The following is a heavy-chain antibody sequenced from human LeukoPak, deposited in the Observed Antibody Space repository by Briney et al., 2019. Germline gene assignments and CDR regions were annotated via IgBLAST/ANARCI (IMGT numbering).Heavy chain of an antibody. J-gene: IGHJ5*02. Sequence: SETLSLTCTVSGGSISSYYWSWIRQPPGKGLEWIGYIYYSGSTNYNPPLKSRVTISVDTSKNQFSLKLSSVTAADTAVYYCARHCSSGGSCNWFDPWGQGTLVTVSS. D-gene: IGHD6-19*01. V-gene: IGHV4-59*08. CDR2: IYYSGST. CDR3: ARHCSSGGSCNWFDP. CDR1: GGSISSYY.